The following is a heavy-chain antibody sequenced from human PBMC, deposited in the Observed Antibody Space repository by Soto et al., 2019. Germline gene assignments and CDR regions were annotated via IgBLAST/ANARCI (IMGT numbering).Heavy chain of an antibody. CDR2: TRNKANSYTT. CDR1: GFTFSDHY. CDR3: SRRGGSGPPC. D-gene: IGHD2-15*01. J-gene: IGHJ4*02. Sequence: EVPLVESGGGLVQPGGSLRLSCAASGFTFSDHYMDWVRQAPGKGLEWVGRTRNKANSYTTEYAASVKGRFIISRDDSKRSLYRQMNSMKTEGTAVYCCSRRGGSGPPCWGQGTLVTVAS. V-gene: IGHV3-72*01.